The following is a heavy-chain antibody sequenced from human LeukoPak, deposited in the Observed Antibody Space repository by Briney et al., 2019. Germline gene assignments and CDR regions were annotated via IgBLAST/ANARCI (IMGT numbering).Heavy chain of an antibody. Sequence: ASVKVSCKASGYTFTSYAMNWVRQAPGQGLEWVGLINTNTGNPTYAQGFTGRFVFSLDTSVSTAYLQISSLKAEDTAVYYCARDTAMGYYYYMDVWGKGTTVTVSS. V-gene: IGHV7-4-1*02. J-gene: IGHJ6*03. CDR3: ARDTAMGYYYYMDV. CDR1: GYTFTSYA. CDR2: INTNTGNP. D-gene: IGHD5-18*01.